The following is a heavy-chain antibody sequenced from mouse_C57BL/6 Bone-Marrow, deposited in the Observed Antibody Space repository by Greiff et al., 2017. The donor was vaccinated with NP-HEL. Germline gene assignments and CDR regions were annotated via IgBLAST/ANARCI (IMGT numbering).Heavy chain of an antibody. J-gene: IGHJ2*01. V-gene: IGHV5-9*01. Sequence: EVHLVESGGGLVKPGGSLKLSCAASGFTFSSYTMSWVRQTPEKRLEWVATISGGGGNTYYPDSVKGRFTISRDNAKNTLYLQMSSLRSEDTALYYCARHPITTVVATRGYYFDYWGQGTTLTVSS. D-gene: IGHD1-1*01. CDR3: ARHPITTVVATRGYYFDY. CDR1: GFTFSSYT. CDR2: ISGGGGNT.